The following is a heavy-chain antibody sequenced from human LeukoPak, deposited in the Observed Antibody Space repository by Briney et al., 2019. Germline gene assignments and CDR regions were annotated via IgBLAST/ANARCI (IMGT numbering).Heavy chain of an antibody. CDR1: GGTFSSYA. V-gene: IGHV1-69*13. CDR3: AREYGSGSRKYYFDY. J-gene: IGHJ4*02. Sequence: SVKVSCKASGGTFSSYAISWVRQAPGQGLEWMGGIIPIFGTANYAQKFQGRVTITADESTSTAYMELSSLRSEDTAVYYCAREYGSGSRKYYFDYWGQGTLVTVSS. D-gene: IGHD3-10*01. CDR2: IIPIFGTA.